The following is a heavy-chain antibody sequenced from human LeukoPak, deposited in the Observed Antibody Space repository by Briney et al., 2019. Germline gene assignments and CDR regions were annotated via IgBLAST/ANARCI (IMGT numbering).Heavy chain of an antibody. Sequence: PSQTLSLTCTVSGGSISSGSYYWSWIRQPPGKGLEWIGEINHSGSTNYNPSLKSRVTISVDTSKNQFSLKLSSVTAADTAVYYCARGPASKRWLHRIYMDVWGKGTTVTVSS. CDR3: ARGPASKRWLHRIYMDV. CDR2: INHSGST. D-gene: IGHD5-24*01. J-gene: IGHJ6*03. V-gene: IGHV4-39*07. CDR1: GGSISSGSYY.